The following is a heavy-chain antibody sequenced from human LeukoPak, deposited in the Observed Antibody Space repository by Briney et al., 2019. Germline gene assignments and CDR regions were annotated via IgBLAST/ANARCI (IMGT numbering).Heavy chain of an antibody. CDR3: ARDAAVAGSGIFDY. Sequence: SETLSLTCTVSGASVSSGSFYWSWIRQPPGKGLEWIGYIYYSGSTDYNPSLKSRVTISVDPSKNQFSLKLSSVTAADTAVYYCARDAAVAGSGIFDYWGQGTLVTVSS. D-gene: IGHD6-19*01. CDR1: GASVSSGSFY. CDR2: IYYSGST. V-gene: IGHV4-61*01. J-gene: IGHJ4*02.